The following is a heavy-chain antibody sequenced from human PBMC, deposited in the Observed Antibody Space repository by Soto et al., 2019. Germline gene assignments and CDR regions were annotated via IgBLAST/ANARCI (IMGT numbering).Heavy chain of an antibody. Sequence: ASVKVSCKASGYTFTSHGISWVRQVPGQGLKWMGWISAYNGNTNYAQKLQGRVTMTTATSTSTAYMELRSLRSDDTAVYYCAYDTRYYVIYCGMDVWGQGTTVTVSS. V-gene: IGHV1-18*01. D-gene: IGHD3-9*01. CDR3: AYDTRYYVIYCGMDV. CDR2: ISAYNGNT. J-gene: IGHJ6*02. CDR1: GYTFTSHG.